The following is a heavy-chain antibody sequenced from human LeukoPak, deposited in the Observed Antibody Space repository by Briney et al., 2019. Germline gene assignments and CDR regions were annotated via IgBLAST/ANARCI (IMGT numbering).Heavy chain of an antibody. V-gene: IGHV3-30*04. J-gene: IGHJ4*02. D-gene: IGHD1-26*01. Sequence: GGSLRLSCAASGFTFSSYAMHWVRQAPGKGLEWVAVISYDGSNKYYADSVKGRFTISRDNSKNTLYLQMNSLRAEDTAVYYCARYSGSYLDYWGQGTLVTVSS. CDR2: ISYDGSNK. CDR3: ARYSGSYLDY. CDR1: GFTFSSYA.